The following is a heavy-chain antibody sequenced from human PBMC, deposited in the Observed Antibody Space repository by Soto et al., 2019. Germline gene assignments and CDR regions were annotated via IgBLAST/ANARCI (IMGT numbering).Heavy chain of an antibody. Sequence: ASVKVSCKSSGYSFISHSITWVRQAPGQGLEWMGRISAYNGNTNYARKLQGRVTMTTDTSTSTAYMELRSLKSDDTAVYYCARGAFCGGAPGCRDMDVWGQGXTVTVSS. D-gene: IGHD2-21*01. CDR2: ISAYNGNT. CDR3: ARGAFCGGAPGCRDMDV. CDR1: GYSFISHS. V-gene: IGHV1-18*01. J-gene: IGHJ6*01.